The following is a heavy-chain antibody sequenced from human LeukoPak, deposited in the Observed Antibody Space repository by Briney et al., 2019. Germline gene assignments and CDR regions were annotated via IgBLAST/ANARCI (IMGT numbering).Heavy chain of an antibody. D-gene: IGHD3-10*01. V-gene: IGHV3-30*04. J-gene: IGHJ4*02. CDR2: ISYDGGDK. CDR3: AKDLSVGHYYGSGSYPVPY. CDR1: GFSFNNYA. Sequence: SGGSLGLSCAASGFSFNNYAMYWVRQAPGKGLEWVALISYDGGDKYYADSVKGRFTISRDNSKNTLYLQMNSLRAEDTAVYYCAKDLSVGHYYGSGSYPVPYWGQGTLVTVSS.